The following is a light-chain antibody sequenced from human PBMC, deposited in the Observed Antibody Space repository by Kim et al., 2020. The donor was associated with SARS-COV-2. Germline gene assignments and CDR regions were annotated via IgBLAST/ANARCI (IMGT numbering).Light chain of an antibody. CDR2: DTD. CDR1: QSVRNY. J-gene: IGKJ4*01. CDR3: QQRSSWPLT. V-gene: IGKV3-11*01. Sequence: LSPGESATLSCRASQSVRNYLAWYRQKPGQAPTLLIYDTDNRATGIPTRFSGSGSGTDFTLSISNLDPEDFAVYYCQQRSSWPLTFGGGTRVEIK.